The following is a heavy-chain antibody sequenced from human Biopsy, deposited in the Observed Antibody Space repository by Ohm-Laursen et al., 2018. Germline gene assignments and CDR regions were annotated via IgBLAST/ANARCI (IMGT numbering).Heavy chain of an antibody. CDR2: IYPGGGT. D-gene: IGHD1-26*01. CDR1: GGSISSYY. Sequence: PSDTLSLTCSVSGGSISSYYWSWIRQPPGKGLEWIGRIYPGGGTIYNPSLKSRVTMSVDTSKNHFSLNLNSVTAADTAVYYCAGIVLGPTNDAFDIWGQGTMVTVSS. V-gene: IGHV4-4*07. J-gene: IGHJ3*02. CDR3: AGIVLGPTNDAFDI.